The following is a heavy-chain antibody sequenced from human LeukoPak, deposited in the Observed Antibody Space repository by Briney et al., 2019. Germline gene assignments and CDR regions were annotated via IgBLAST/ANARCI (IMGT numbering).Heavy chain of an antibody. CDR2: IYYSGST. Sequence: PSETLSLTCTVSGGSISSGDYYWSWIRQPPGKGLEWIGYIYYSGSTYYNPSLKSRVTISVDTSKNQFSLKLSSVTAADTAVYYCARDLEYCSSTSCSSWGQGTLVTVSS. J-gene: IGHJ5*02. D-gene: IGHD2-2*01. V-gene: IGHV4-30-4*08. CDR1: GGSISSGDYY. CDR3: ARDLEYCSSTSCSS.